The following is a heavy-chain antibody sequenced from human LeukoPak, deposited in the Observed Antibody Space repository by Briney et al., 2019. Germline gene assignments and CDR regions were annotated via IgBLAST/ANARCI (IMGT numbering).Heavy chain of an antibody. CDR1: GGSISSDLYY. J-gene: IGHJ5*02. CDR2: FYNSGRT. D-gene: IGHD3-3*01. Sequence: PSQTLSLTCTVPGGSISSDLYYWNWIRQPAGKGLEWIGRFYNSGRTNFNPSLKSRVTISADTSKNQFSLKLRSVTAADTAVYYCARGDLKSDWFDPWGQGTLVIVST. CDR3: ARGDLKSDWFDP. V-gene: IGHV4-61*02.